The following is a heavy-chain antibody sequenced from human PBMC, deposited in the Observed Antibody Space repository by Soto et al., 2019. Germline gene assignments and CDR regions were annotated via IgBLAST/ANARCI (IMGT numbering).Heavy chain of an antibody. CDR2: IYYSGST. D-gene: IGHD4-17*01. Sequence: PSETLSLTCTVSGGSISSGGYYWSWIRQHPGKGLEWIGYIYYSGSTYYNPSLKSRVTISVDTSKNQFSLKLSSVTAADTAVYYCARDLYGDSRYFDYWGQGTLVTVSS. CDR3: ARDLYGDSRYFDY. CDR1: GGSISSGGYY. J-gene: IGHJ4*02. V-gene: IGHV4-31*03.